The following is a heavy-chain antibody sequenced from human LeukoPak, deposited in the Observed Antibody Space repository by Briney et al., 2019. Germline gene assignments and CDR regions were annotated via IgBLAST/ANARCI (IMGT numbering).Heavy chain of an antibody. V-gene: IGHV4-31*03. J-gene: IGHJ5*02. CDR3: ARVSYVWGSLGFDP. Sequence: PSETLSLTCTVSGDSIGSGDNYWSWVRQHPEKGLEWIGYVFYSGSTYYNPSLKSRATISVDTSKNQFSLKLSSVTAADTAVYYCARVSYVWGSLGFDPWGQGTPVTVSS. D-gene: IGHD3-16*01. CDR1: GDSIGSGDNY. CDR2: VFYSGST.